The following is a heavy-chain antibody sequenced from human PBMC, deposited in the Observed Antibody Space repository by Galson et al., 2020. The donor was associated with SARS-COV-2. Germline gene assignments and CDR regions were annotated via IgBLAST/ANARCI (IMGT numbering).Heavy chain of an antibody. D-gene: IGHD3-10*01. Sequence: GSLRLSCAASGFTFSGSAMHWVRQASGKGLEWVGRIRSKANSYATAYAASVKGRFTISRDDSKNTAYLQMNSLKTEDTAVYYCARLNPTSGSYYDALDIWGQGTMVTVSS. CDR1: GFTFSGSA. CDR3: ARLNPTSGSYYDALDI. V-gene: IGHV3-73*01. CDR2: IRSKANSYAT. J-gene: IGHJ3*02.